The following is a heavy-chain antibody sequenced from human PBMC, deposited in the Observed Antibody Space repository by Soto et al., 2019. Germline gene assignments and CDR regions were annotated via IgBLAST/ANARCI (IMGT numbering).Heavy chain of an antibody. CDR1: GFTFSNYG. D-gene: IGHD2-2*02. J-gene: IGHJ4*02. CDR3: AKGRYCSSASCYMNRPHYDC. V-gene: IGHV3-30*18. Sequence: RLSCAASGFTFSNYGMHWVRQAPGKGLEWVSVISYDGSNKYYAEFVRGRFTISRDDSKNTLYLEMNSLRTEDTAVYYCAKGRYCSSASCYMNRPHYDCWGQGVLVTVSS. CDR2: ISYDGSNK.